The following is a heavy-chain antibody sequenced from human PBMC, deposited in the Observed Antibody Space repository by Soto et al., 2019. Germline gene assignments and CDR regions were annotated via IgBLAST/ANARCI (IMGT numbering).Heavy chain of an antibody. CDR1: GFTFSSYA. D-gene: IGHD2-2*01. CDR2: ISYDGSNK. V-gene: IGHV3-30-3*01. Sequence: GGSLRLSCAASGFTFSSYAMHWVRQAPGKGLEWVAVISYDGSNKYCADSVKGRFTISRDNSKNTLYLQMNSLRAEDTAVYYCARGPSSLTRFDYWGQGTLVTVSS. J-gene: IGHJ4*02. CDR3: ARGPSSLTRFDY.